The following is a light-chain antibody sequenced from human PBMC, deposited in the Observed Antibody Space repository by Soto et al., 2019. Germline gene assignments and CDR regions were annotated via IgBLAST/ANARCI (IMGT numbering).Light chain of an antibody. CDR3: QQSYRTPIT. Sequence: DLQMTQSPPSLSASLGDRVTITCRASQSISSYLNWYQQKPGKAPKLLIYAASSLQGGVPSRFSGSGSGTDFTLTISSLQPEDFATYYCQQSYRTPITFGPGTKVDIK. CDR1: QSISSY. V-gene: IGKV1-39*01. J-gene: IGKJ3*01. CDR2: AAS.